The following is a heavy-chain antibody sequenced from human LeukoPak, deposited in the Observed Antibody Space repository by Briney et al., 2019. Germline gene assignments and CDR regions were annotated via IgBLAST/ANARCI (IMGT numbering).Heavy chain of an antibody. Sequence: GESLKISCKGSGYSFTSYWIGWVRHMPGKGLEWMGIIYPGDSDTRYSPSFQGQVTISADKSISTAYLQWSSLKASDTAMYYCARAGSGSYYNGYYFDYWGQGTLVTVSS. CDR2: IYPGDSDT. CDR1: GYSFTSYW. D-gene: IGHD3-10*01. V-gene: IGHV5-51*01. CDR3: ARAGSGSYYNGYYFDY. J-gene: IGHJ4*02.